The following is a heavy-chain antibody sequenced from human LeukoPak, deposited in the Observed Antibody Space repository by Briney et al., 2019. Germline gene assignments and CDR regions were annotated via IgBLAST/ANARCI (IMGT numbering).Heavy chain of an antibody. CDR1: GGSFSGYY. Sequence: SETLSLTCAVYGGSFSGYYWSWIRQPPGKGLEWIGEINHSGSTNYNPSLKSRVTISVDTSKNQFSLKLSSVTAADTAVYYCARGAAAGRNKKYYHYGMDVWGQGTTVTVSS. D-gene: IGHD6-13*01. V-gene: IGHV4-34*01. CDR2: INHSGST. CDR3: ARGAAAGRNKKYYHYGMDV. J-gene: IGHJ6*02.